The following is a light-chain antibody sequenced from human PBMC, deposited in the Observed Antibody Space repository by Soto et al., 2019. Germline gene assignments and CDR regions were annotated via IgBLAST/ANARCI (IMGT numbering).Light chain of an antibody. J-gene: IGKJ1*01. Sequence: EIVLTQSPGSLSLSPGQRATLSCRASQSVDTTFFAWYQKKLGQAPRLLLYGAFNRATGIPDRFSDSVSGTDFTIIISRLEPEDFAVYYCQQYMSSVTFGQGTKVEIK. V-gene: IGKV3-20*01. CDR1: QSVDTTF. CDR2: GAF. CDR3: QQYMSSVT.